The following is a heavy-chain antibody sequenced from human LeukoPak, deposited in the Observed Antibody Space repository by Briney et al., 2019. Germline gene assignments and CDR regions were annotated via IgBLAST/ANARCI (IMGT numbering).Heavy chain of an antibody. J-gene: IGHJ4*02. Sequence: GGSLILSCAVSGFTLSSYGMSWVRQAPGKGLEWISGIFGSGRSTKYADSVKGRFTISRDTSKNTLYLQMNSLRVEDTAVYYCAKDLYNSGLWYFDYWGQGTLVTVSA. CDR1: GFTLSSYG. D-gene: IGHD6-19*01. V-gene: IGHV3-23*01. CDR2: IFGSGRST. CDR3: AKDLYNSGLWYFDY.